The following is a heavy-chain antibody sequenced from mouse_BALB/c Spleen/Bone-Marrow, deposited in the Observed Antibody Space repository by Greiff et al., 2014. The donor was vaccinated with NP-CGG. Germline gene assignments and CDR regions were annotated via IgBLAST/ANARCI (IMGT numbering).Heavy chain of an antibody. Sequence: QVQLQQSGAELVRPGTSVKVSCKASGYAFTNYLIEWVKQRPGQGLEWIGVINPGSGGTNYNEKFKGKATLTADKSSSTAYMQLSSLPSDDSAVYFCARRDGNYAWFAYWGQGTLVTVSA. CDR2: INPGSGGT. D-gene: IGHD2-1*01. CDR3: ARRDGNYAWFAY. J-gene: IGHJ3*01. V-gene: IGHV1-54*03. CDR1: GYAFTNYL.